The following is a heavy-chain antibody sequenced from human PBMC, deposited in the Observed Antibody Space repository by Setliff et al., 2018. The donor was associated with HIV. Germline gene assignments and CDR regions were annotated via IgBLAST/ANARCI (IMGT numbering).Heavy chain of an antibody. CDR2: LNQGGGS. V-gene: IGHV4-34*01. J-gene: IGHJ6*03. CDR3: AREGSSRVPVKGFYYYYYMDV. D-gene: IGHD6-6*01. CDR1: GASLSGSY. Sequence: SETLSLTCAVYGASLSGSYWTWMRQSPGKGLEWIGELNQGGGSNYNPSLQTRVTISVDASKNQFSLRLSSVTAADTGVYYCAREGSSRVPVKGFYYYYYMDVWAKGTTVTVSS.